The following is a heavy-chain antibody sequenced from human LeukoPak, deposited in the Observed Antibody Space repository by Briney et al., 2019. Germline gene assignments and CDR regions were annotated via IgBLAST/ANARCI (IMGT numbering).Heavy chain of an antibody. D-gene: IGHD3-22*01. Sequence: GASVKVSCKASGGTFSSYAISWVRQAPGQGLEWMGGIIPIFGTANYAQKFQGRVTITVDESTSTAYMELSSLRSEDTAVYYCARGLTMIVGTFDYWGQGTLVTVSS. CDR1: GGTFSSYA. V-gene: IGHV1-69*13. J-gene: IGHJ4*02. CDR3: ARGLTMIVGTFDY. CDR2: IIPIFGTA.